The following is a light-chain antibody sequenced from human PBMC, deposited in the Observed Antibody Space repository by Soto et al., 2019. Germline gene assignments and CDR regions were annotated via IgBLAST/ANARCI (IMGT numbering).Light chain of an antibody. Sequence: QSVLTQPPSLSGAPGQRVTISCTGSSSNIGAGFDVHWYQHLPGRAPKLLIYGNNNRPSGVPERFSGSKSGTSASLAITGLQAEDEADYYCQSYDSSLSVWVFGGGTKFTVL. CDR2: GNN. V-gene: IGLV1-40*01. CDR3: QSYDSSLSVWV. CDR1: SSNIGAGFD. J-gene: IGLJ3*02.